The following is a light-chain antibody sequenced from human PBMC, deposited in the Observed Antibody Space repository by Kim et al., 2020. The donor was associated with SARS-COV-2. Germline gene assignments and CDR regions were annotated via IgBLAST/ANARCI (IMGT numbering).Light chain of an antibody. J-gene: IGLJ3*02. CDR1: NIGGKS. Sequence: SYELTQPPSVSVAPGKTARITCGGDNIGGKSVHWYQQKPGQAPILVIYYDSDRPSGIPERFSGSNSGNTATLTISRVDAGDEADYHCQVWDTSSAPGVFGGGTQLNV. V-gene: IGLV3-21*04. CDR3: QVWDTSSAPGV. CDR2: YDS.